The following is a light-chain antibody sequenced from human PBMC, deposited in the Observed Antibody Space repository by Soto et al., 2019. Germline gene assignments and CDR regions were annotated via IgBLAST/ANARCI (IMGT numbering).Light chain of an antibody. Sequence: EIVLTQSPGTLSLSLGERATLSCRASQSVSNNFLAWYQQKPGQAPRLLIYGASNRATGIPDRFSGSGSGTDFTLTISRLEPEDFAVYYCQQYGSSPLTFGGGTKVDIK. V-gene: IGKV3-20*01. CDR2: GAS. CDR3: QQYGSSPLT. J-gene: IGKJ4*01. CDR1: QSVSNNF.